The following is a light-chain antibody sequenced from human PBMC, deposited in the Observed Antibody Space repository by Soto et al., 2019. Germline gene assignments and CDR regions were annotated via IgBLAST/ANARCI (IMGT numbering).Light chain of an antibody. J-gene: IGKJ4*01. Sequence: DIPMTQSPSSVSASLGDRVTITCRASQAISSRLAWYQLKPGKAPKLLIYAASSLQSGVPSRFSGSGSGTDFTLTISSLQPEDFATYYCQQANSFPLTFGGGTMVEIK. V-gene: IGKV1-12*01. CDR2: AAS. CDR3: QQANSFPLT. CDR1: QAISSR.